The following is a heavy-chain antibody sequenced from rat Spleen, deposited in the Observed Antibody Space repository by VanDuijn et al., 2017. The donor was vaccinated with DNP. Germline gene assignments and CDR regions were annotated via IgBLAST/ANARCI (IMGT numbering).Heavy chain of an antibody. V-gene: IGHV5-25*01. CDR3: TTGNSYPH. CDR1: GFTFSNYY. CDR2: IGTGGGNT. Sequence: EVQLVESGGGLVQPGRSMKLSCAASGFTFSNYYLAWVRQAPAKGLEWVASIGTGGGNTYYRDSVKGRFTISRDNAKSTLYLQMNSLRSEDTATYYCTTGNSYPHWGQGVMVTVSS. D-gene: IGHD3-8*01. J-gene: IGHJ2*01.